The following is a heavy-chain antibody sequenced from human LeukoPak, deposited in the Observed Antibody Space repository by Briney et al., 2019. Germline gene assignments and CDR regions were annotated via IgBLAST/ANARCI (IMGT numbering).Heavy chain of an antibody. Sequence: GGSLRLSCAASGFTFSSYGMSWVRQAPGKGLEWVSAISGSGDSTYYADSVKGRFTISRDNSKNTLYLRMNSLRAEDTAVYYCAKGDYGDAGVAFDIWGQGTMVTVSS. CDR1: GFTFSSYG. D-gene: IGHD4-17*01. CDR2: ISGSGDST. V-gene: IGHV3-23*01. J-gene: IGHJ3*02. CDR3: AKGDYGDAGVAFDI.